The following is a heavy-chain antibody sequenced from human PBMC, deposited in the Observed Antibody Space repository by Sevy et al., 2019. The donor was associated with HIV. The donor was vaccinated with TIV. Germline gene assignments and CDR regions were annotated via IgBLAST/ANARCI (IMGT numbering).Heavy chain of an antibody. CDR3: SRAYYFGSAGGYYGMDV. CDR1: GFTFGDYV. CDR2: IRSQGYGGTT. D-gene: IGHD3-10*01. Sequence: GGSLRLSCRASGFTFGDYVMTWFRQAPGKGLEWVGFIRSQGYGGTTEYAASVRGRFTISRDDSKSIAYLQMSSLKIEDTGVYYCSRAYYFGSAGGYYGMDVWGRGTTVTVSS. V-gene: IGHV3-49*03. J-gene: IGHJ6*02.